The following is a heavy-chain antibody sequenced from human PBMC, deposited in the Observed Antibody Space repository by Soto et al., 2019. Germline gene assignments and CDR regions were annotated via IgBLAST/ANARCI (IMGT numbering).Heavy chain of an antibody. CDR1: GYTFTSYY. CDR3: ARTRLMVYDAFDI. J-gene: IGHJ3*02. D-gene: IGHD2-8*01. Sequence: QVQLVQSGAEVKKPGASMKVSCKASGYTFTSYYMHWVRQAPGQGLEWMGVINPSGGSTSYAQKSRGRVTMTRVMSTSTVYMELSSLRSEDTAVYYCARTRLMVYDAFDIWGQGTMVTVSS. V-gene: IGHV1-46*04. CDR2: INPSGGST.